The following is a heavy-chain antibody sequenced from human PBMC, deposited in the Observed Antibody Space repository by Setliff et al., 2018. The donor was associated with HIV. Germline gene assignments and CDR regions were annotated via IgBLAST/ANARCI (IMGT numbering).Heavy chain of an antibody. CDR2: IKSKTDGGTT. J-gene: IGHJ4*02. V-gene: IGHV3-15*01. CDR3: ATAVEYYDDSGYFFDY. CDR1: GFTFSNAW. D-gene: IGHD3-22*01. Sequence: PGGSLRLSCAASGFTFSNAWMSWVRQAPGKGLEWVGRIKSKTDGGTTDYAAPVKGRFTVSRDDSENMLYLQMNSLKTEDTAVYYCATAVEYYDDSGYFFDYWGQGALVTVPQ.